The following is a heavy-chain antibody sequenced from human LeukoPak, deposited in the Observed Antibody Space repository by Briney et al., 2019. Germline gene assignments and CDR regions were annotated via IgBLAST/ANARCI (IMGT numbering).Heavy chain of an antibody. CDR2: INPNSGGT. D-gene: IGHD4-23*01. J-gene: IGHJ4*02. CDR1: GYTFTGYY. CDR3: ARDRDYGGKGGLDY. Sequence: GASVKVSCKASGYTFTGYYMHWVRQAPGQGLEWMGWINPNSGGTNYAQKFQGWVTMTRDTSTSTVYMELSSLRSEDTAVYYCARDRDYGGKGGLDYWGQGTLVTVSS. V-gene: IGHV1-2*04.